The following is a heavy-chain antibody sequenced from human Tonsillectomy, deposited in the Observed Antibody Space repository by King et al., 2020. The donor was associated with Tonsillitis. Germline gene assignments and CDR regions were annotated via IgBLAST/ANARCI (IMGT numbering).Heavy chain of an antibody. CDR2: ISYDGSDK. D-gene: IGHD2-2*01. J-gene: IGHJ4*02. Sequence: VQLVESGGGVVQPGRSLRLSCAASGFTFSDCGMHWVRQAPGKGLDWVAAISYDGSDKDYGDSVRGRFTISRDNSRNKLYLQVNSLRADDTAVYYCAREGGAPYCSIASCSADYWGQGTLVTVSS. V-gene: IGHV3-30*03. CDR1: GFTFSDCG. CDR3: AREGGAPYCSIASCSADY.